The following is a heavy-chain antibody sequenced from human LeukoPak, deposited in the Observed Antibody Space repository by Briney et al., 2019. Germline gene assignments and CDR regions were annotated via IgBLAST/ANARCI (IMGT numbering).Heavy chain of an antibody. CDR2: IGTAGDT. CDR1: GFTFSSYD. Sequence: QPGGSLRLSRAASGFTFSSYDMHWVRQATGKGLEWVSAIGTAGDTYYPGSVKGRFTISRENAKNSLYLQMNSLRAGDTAVYYCARVAGGSGWYDYWGQGTLVTVSS. J-gene: IGHJ4*02. D-gene: IGHD6-19*01. V-gene: IGHV3-13*01. CDR3: ARVAGGSGWYDY.